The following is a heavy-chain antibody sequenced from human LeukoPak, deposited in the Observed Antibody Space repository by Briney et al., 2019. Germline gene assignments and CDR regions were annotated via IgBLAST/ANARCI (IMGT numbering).Heavy chain of an antibody. J-gene: IGHJ3*02. CDR1: GFTFTSYS. D-gene: IGHD6-13*01. CDR3: AKGVAFDI. Sequence: GGSLRLSCAASGFTFTSYSMSWVRQAPGKGLEWVSGTSDRGDYTYYADSVKGRFTISRDNSKNTLYLQMNSLRAEDTAVYYCAKGVAFDIWGQGTMVTVSS. V-gene: IGHV3-23*01. CDR2: TSDRGDYT.